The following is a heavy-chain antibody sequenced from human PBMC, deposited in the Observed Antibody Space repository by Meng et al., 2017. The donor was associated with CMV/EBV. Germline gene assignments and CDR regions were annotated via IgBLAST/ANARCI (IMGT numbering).Heavy chain of an antibody. CDR2: IGTAGDT. D-gene: IGHD2-2*01. J-gene: IGHJ5*02. V-gene: IGHV3-13*01. CDR3: AREDIVVVPAATYNWFDP. Sequence: GESLKISCAASGFTFSSYDMHWVRQATGKGLEWVSAIGTAGDTYYPGSVKGRFTISRKNAKNSLYLQMNSLRAGDTAVYYCAREDIVVVPAATYNWFDPWGQGTLVTVSS. CDR1: GFTFSSYD.